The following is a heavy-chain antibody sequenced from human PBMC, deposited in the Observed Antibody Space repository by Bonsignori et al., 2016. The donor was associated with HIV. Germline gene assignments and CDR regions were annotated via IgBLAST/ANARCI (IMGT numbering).Heavy chain of an antibody. D-gene: IGHD3-22*01. CDR2: ISWNTATI. V-gene: IGHV3-9*01. CDR3: VKDIGGEVGITWGIDH. CDR1: GFKFSDYA. Sequence: GGSLRLSCAASGFKFSDYAMHWVRQVPGKGLEWVSGISWNTATIAYADSVKGRFIISRDDAKNSLYLQMNDLRPDDSARYHCVKDIGGEVGITWGIDHWGQGMLVTVSS. J-gene: IGHJ4*02.